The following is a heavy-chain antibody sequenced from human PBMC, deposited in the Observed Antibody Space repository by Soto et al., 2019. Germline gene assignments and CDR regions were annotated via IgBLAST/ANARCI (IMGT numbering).Heavy chain of an antibody. Sequence: QVQLVQSGAEVKKPGSSVKVSCKASGGTFSSYAISWVRQAPGQGLEWMGGIIPIFGTANYAQKFQGRVTITADESTSTASLELSSLRSEDTAVYYCARESPPPSGSYGGGYWGQGTLVTVSA. CDR3: ARESPPPSGSYGGGY. D-gene: IGHD1-26*01. CDR1: GGTFSSYA. CDR2: IIPIFGTA. V-gene: IGHV1-69*01. J-gene: IGHJ4*02.